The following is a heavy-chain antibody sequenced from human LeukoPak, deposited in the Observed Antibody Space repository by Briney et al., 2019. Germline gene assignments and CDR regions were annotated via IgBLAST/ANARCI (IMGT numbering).Heavy chain of an antibody. CDR1: GFTFYDYA. J-gene: IGHJ4*02. CDR2: ISWNSGSI. CDR3: AKDPGVVPAANYYFDY. V-gene: IGHV3-9*01. Sequence: PGRSLRLSCAASGFTFYDYAMHWVRQAPGKGLEWVSGISWNSGSIGYADSVKGRFTISRDNAKNSLYLQMNSLRAEDTALYYCAKDPGVVPAANYYFDYWGQGTLVTVSS. D-gene: IGHD2-2*01.